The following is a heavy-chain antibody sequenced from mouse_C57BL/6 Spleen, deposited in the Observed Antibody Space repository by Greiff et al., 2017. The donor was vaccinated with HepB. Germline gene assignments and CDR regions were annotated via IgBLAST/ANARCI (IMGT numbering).Heavy chain of an antibody. J-gene: IGHJ3*01. CDR1: GYAFSSSW. V-gene: IGHV1-82*01. CDR3: AKYSSGYWFAY. D-gene: IGHD3-2*02. CDR2: IYPGDGDT. Sequence: LEESGPELVKPGASVKISCKASGYAFSSSWMNWVKQRPGKGLEWIGRIYPGDGDTNYNGKFKGKATLTADKSSSTAYMQLSSLTSEDSAVYFCAKYSSGYWFAYWGQGTLVTVSA.